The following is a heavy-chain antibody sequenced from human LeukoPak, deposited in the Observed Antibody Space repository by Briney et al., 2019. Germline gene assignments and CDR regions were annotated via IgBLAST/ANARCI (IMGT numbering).Heavy chain of an antibody. CDR1: GFTFTNYW. Sequence: GGSLRLSCTASGFTFTNYWMSWVRQAPGKGLEWVANIKQDGSEKYYVDSVEGRFTISRDNAQNSLSLQMNSLRGGDTAVYYCVRALGSSSAGYWGQGTLVTVSS. J-gene: IGHJ4*02. V-gene: IGHV3-7*01. CDR2: IKQDGSEK. D-gene: IGHD6-6*01. CDR3: VRALGSSSAGY.